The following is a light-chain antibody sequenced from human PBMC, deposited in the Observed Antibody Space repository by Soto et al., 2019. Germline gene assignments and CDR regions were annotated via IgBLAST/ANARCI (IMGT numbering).Light chain of an antibody. J-gene: IGKJ2*01. Sequence: EIVMTHSPATLSVSPGERATLSCRASQSVSNNLAWYQQKPGQAPRLLIYGASTRATAIPARFSGSGSGTEFTLTISSLQSEDXAVYXCQQYDNWPYTFGQGTKLEIK. CDR1: QSVSNN. V-gene: IGKV3-15*01. CDR3: QQYDNWPYT. CDR2: GAS.